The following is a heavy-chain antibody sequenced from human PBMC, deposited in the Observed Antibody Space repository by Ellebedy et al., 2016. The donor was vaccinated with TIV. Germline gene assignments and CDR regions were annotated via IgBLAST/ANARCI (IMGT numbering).Heavy chain of an antibody. CDR2: INHSGST. CDR3: ARRYCSGGSCYLWDY. CDR1: GGSFSGYY. Sequence: GSLRLSXAVYGGSFSGYYWSWIRQPPGKGLEWIGEINHSGSTNYNPSLKSRVTISVDTSKNQFSLKLSSVTAADTAVYYCARRYCSGGSCYLWDYWGQGTLVTVSS. J-gene: IGHJ4*02. V-gene: IGHV4-34*01. D-gene: IGHD2-15*01.